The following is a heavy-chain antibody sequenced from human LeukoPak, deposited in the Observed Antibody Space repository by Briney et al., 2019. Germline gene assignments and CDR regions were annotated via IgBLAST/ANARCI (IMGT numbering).Heavy chain of an antibody. CDR3: AKDGVGGSYYVGYYYYYMDV. CDR2: ICYDGGKK. Sequence: GGSLRLSCAASGFTFDDYAMHWVPHAPGKGLEWVAFICYDGGKKYYADSVKGQFTFSRDNSNNTLYLQMNSLRAEDTAVSYYAKDGVGGSYYVGYYYYYMDVWGKGTTVTISS. D-gene: IGHD1-26*01. V-gene: IGHV3-30*02. CDR1: GFTFDDYA. J-gene: IGHJ6*03.